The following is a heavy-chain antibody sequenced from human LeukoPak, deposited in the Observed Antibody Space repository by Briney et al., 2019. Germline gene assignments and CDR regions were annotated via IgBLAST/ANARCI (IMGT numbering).Heavy chain of an antibody. J-gene: IGHJ3*02. CDR2: IYTSGSTNY. CDR3: ASGDANTAAAFDI. Sequence: SETLSLTCTVSGGSISSYYWNWIRQPAGKGLEWIGRIYTSGSTNYNYNPSLKSRVTMPVDTSKNQFSLKLNSVTAADTAVYYCASGDANTAAAFDIWGQGTMVTVSS. CDR1: GGSISSYY. V-gene: IGHV4-4*07. D-gene: IGHD4-17*01.